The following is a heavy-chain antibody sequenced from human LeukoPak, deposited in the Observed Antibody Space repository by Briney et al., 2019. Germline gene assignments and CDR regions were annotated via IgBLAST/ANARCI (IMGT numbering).Heavy chain of an antibody. V-gene: IGHV1-2*04. CDR3: ARARLTYYYDSSALYGMDV. D-gene: IGHD3-22*01. CDR2: INPNSGGT. J-gene: IGHJ6*02. Sequence: ASVKVSCKASGYTFTGYYMHWVRQAPGQGLEWMGWINPNSGGTNYAQKFQGWVTMTRDTSISTAYMELSRLRSDDTAVYYCARARLTYYYDSSALYGMDVWGQGTTVTVSS. CDR1: GYTFTGYY.